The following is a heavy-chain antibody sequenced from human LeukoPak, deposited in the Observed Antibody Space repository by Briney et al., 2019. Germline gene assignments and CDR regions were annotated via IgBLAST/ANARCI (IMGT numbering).Heavy chain of an antibody. J-gene: IGHJ4*02. CDR2: INPSDGST. V-gene: IGHV1-46*01. CDR3: ARDPMYYYDSSGYFDY. D-gene: IGHD3-22*01. Sequence: ASVKVSCKASGYTFTSYYMHWVRQAPGQGLEWMGIINPSDGSTSYAQKFQGRVTMTRDTSTSTVYMELSSLRSEDTAVYYCARDPMYYYDSSGYFDYWGQGTLVTVSS. CDR1: GYTFTSYY.